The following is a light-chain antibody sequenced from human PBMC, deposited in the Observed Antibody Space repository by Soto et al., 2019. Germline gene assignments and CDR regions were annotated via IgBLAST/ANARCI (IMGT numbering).Light chain of an antibody. V-gene: IGLV2-14*01. CDR3: SSYTPSSTYL. CDR1: SSDIGAYKF. Sequence: QSALTQPASLSGSPGQSIAISCTGSSSDIGAYKFVSWYQQHPGKAPKLLIYDVDNRPSGVSDRFSGSKSGITASLTISGLQAEDEADYYYSSYTPSSTYLFGSGTKLTVL. J-gene: IGLJ1*01. CDR2: DVD.